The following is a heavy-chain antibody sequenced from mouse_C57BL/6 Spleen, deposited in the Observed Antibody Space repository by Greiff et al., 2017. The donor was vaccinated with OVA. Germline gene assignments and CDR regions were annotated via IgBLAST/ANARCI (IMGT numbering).Heavy chain of an antibody. D-gene: IGHD4-1*01. CDR3: AREVGKLTGTVGDYCDD. Sequence: EVHLVESGGGLVKPGGSLKLSCAASGFTFSSYAMSWVRPTPETRLEWVATLSDGGSYTYYPDTVKGRFTISRDNAKNNLYLQMSRLKSEDTAMYDCAREVGKLTGTVGDYCDDWGQGTTLTVSS. V-gene: IGHV5-4*01. CDR2: LSDGGSYT. CDR1: GFTFSSYA. J-gene: IGHJ2*01.